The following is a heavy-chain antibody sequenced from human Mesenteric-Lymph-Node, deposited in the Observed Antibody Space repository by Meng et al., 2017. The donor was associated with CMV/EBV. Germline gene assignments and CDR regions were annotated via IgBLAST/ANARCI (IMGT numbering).Heavy chain of an antibody. Sequence: GGSLRLSCAASGFTFSSYGMHWVRQAPGKGLEWVAFIRYDGSNKYYADSVKGRFTISRDNSKNTLYLQMNSLKTEDTAVYYCARGGFFEWLSLTFDHWGQGTLVTVSS. D-gene: IGHD3-3*01. CDR2: IRYDGSNK. CDR1: GFTFSSYG. V-gene: IGHV3-30*02. J-gene: IGHJ4*02. CDR3: ARGGFFEWLSLTFDH.